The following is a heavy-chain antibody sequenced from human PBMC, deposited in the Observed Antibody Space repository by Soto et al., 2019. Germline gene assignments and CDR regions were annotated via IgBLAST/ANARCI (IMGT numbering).Heavy chain of an antibody. J-gene: IGHJ4*02. CDR1: GYTLTSYG. CDR3: ARDQGQDTGVYAFDY. CDR2: ISTYTGDT. D-gene: IGHD1-1*01. Sequence: QVQLVQSGAEVKRPGASVMLACKASGYTLTSYGISWVRQAPGQGLEWMGWISTYTGDTNYARKTQGRVTLTTDTSTNTAYMELRSLRSDDTAVYYCARDQGQDTGVYAFDYWGQGTLVIVS. V-gene: IGHV1-18*04.